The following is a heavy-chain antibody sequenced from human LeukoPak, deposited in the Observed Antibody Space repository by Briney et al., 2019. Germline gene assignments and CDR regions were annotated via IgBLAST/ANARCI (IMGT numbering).Heavy chain of an antibody. CDR1: GGTFSSYA. V-gene: IGHV1-69*13. CDR3: ARDKGEYYYDSSGYRDAFDI. D-gene: IGHD3-22*01. J-gene: IGHJ3*02. Sequence: SVKVSCKXSGGTFSSYAISWVRQAPRQGLEWMGGIIPIFGTANYAQKFQGRVTITADESTSTAYMELSSLRSEDTAVYYCARDKGEYYYDSSGYRDAFDIWGQGTMVTVSS. CDR2: IIPIFGTA.